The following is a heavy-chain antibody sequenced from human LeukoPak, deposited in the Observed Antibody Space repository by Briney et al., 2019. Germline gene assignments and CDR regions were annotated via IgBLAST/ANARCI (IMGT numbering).Heavy chain of an antibody. D-gene: IGHD1-1*01. V-gene: IGHV4-34*01. J-gene: IGHJ5*02. CDR1: GGSFSGYY. Sequence: PSETLSLTCAVYGGSFSGYYWSWIRQPPGKGLEWIGEINHSGSTNYNPSLKSRVTISGDTSKNQFSLKLSSVTAADTAVYYCARSDWMRWFDPWGQGTLVTVSS. CDR2: INHSGST. CDR3: ARSDWMRWFDP.